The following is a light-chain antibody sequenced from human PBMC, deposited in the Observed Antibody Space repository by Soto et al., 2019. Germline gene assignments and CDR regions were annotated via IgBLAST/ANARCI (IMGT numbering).Light chain of an antibody. Sequence: EIVMTQSPATLSVSPGERATLSCRASQSVRSDLAWYQQKPGQTPRRLIYDASTRATGIPARFSGSGSGTEFTLTISSLQSEDFAIYYCQQYKNLWTFGQGTKVEIK. V-gene: IGKV3-15*01. CDR1: QSVRSD. CDR2: DAS. J-gene: IGKJ1*01. CDR3: QQYKNLWT.